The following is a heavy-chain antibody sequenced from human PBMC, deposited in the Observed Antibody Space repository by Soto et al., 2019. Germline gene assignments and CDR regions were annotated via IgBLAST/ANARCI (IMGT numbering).Heavy chain of an antibody. J-gene: IGHJ6*02. V-gene: IGHV1-69*12. CDR1: GGTFSSYA. CDR3: ARSGYSSSAYSGYYYYGMVV. CDR2: IIPIFGTA. D-gene: IGHD6-13*01. Sequence: QVQLVQSGAEVKKPGSSVKVSCKASGGTFSSYAISWVRQAPGQGLEWMGGIIPIFGTANYAQKFQGRVTITAIESTSTASLVLSSRRSEDTAVYYCARSGYSSSAYSGYYYYGMVVWGQGTKVTVAS.